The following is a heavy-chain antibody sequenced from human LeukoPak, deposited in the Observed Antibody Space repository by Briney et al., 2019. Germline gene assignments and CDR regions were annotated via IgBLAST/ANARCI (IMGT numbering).Heavy chain of an antibody. J-gene: IGHJ4*02. CDR3: ARDRGTWNDDGFDY. Sequence: SQTLSLTCTVSGGSINSGTYYWSWIRQPAGKGLEWIGRISTSGSTNYNPSLKSRVTMSVDTSKSQFSLKLSSVTAADTAVYYCARDRGTWNDDGFDYWGQGTLVTVSS. CDR2: ISTSGST. V-gene: IGHV4-61*02. CDR1: GGSINSGTYY. D-gene: IGHD1-1*01.